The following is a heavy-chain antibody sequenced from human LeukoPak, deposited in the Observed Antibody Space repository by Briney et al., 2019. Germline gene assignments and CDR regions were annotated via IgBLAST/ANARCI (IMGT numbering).Heavy chain of an antibody. Sequence: GASVKVSCKASGYSFTSFYIHWVRQAPGQGLEWMGIINPVGGSTTYAQKFQGRVTMTRDTSTSTLYMELSSLRSEDTAVYYCARDRSVVIHDALDIWGQGTMDTVSP. CDR2: INPVGGST. J-gene: IGHJ3*02. CDR1: GYSFTSFY. V-gene: IGHV1-46*01. CDR3: ARDRSVVIHDALDI. D-gene: IGHD4-23*01.